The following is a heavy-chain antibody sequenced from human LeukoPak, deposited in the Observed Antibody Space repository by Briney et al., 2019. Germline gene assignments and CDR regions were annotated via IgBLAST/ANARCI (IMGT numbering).Heavy chain of an antibody. CDR3: ARSRGSYWVPEFDY. D-gene: IGHD1-26*01. Sequence: PGGSLRLSCAASGSTFSSYAMSWVRQAPGKGLEWVSDISGSGDSTYYADSVKGRFTISRDNSKNTLYLQMNSLRAEDTAVYYCARSRGSYWVPEFDYWGQGTLVTVSS. V-gene: IGHV3-23*01. CDR1: GSTFSSYA. CDR2: ISGSGDST. J-gene: IGHJ4*02.